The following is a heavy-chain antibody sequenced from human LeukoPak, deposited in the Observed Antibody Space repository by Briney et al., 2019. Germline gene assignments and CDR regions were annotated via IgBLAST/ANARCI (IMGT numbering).Heavy chain of an antibody. CDR2: INPSSGVT. J-gene: IGHJ4*02. CDR1: GYTFTGYY. CDR3: ARSPDYSRFDY. D-gene: IGHD4-11*01. Sequence: ASVKVSCKASGYTFTGYYMHWVRRAPGQGLEWMGWINPSSGVTIYAQNFQGRVTMTRHTSINTVFMDLRRLTSDDTAVYYCARSPDYSRFDYWGQGTLVTVSS. V-gene: IGHV1-2*02.